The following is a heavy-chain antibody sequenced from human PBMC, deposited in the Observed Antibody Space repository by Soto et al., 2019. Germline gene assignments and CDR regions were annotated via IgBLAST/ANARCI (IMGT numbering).Heavy chain of an antibody. Sequence: EVQLVESGGGVVRPGRSLRLSCAASGFIFEDYAMTWVRQTPRKGLEWVSGINWNGGSTGYADSVKGRFTISRDSAKKSLYLQMNSLGAEDTALYYCARGPIVVSPSWSFDLWGRGTLVTLSS. CDR1: GFIFEDYA. CDR2: INWNGGST. D-gene: IGHD2-15*01. V-gene: IGHV3-20*04. J-gene: IGHJ2*01. CDR3: ARGPIVVSPSWSFDL.